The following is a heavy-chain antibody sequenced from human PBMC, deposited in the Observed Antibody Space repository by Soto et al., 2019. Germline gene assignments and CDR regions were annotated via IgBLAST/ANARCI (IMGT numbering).Heavy chain of an antibody. CDR1: GFTFSTYD. J-gene: IGHJ5*01. D-gene: IGHD2-8*02. CDR3: VTAGTAPLLRKNWLDS. V-gene: IGHV3-21*01. Sequence: WSLGPSCAASGFTFSTYDMHWFRQAPSGGLEWVSSIAADSDYIYYADSVKGRFSISRDNAKNSLYLQMYRLRAEDTAVYNCVTAGTAPLLRKNWLDSWGQGALVTVSS. CDR2: IAADSDYI.